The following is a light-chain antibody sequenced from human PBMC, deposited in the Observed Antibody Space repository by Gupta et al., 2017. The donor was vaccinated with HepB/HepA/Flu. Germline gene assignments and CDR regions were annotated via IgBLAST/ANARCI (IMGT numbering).Light chain of an antibody. CDR1: SRDVGGYNY. V-gene: IGLV2-14*03. J-gene: IGLJ2*01. CDR2: DVS. Sequence: SALTQPASVSGSPGQSITLSCTGTSRDVGGYNYVSWYLRHPCKAPQLMIYDVSTRPSGVSNRFSGSKSGNTASLTISGLQAEDEADYYCSSYTSSSTLVVFGGVTRLTVL. CDR3: SSYTSSSTLVV.